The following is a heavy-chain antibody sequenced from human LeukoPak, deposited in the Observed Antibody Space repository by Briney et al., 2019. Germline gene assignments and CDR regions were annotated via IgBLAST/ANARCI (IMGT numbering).Heavy chain of an antibody. V-gene: IGHV3-48*02. J-gene: IGHJ4*02. CDR3: AKVGGSGYRYDCFDY. CDR1: GFTFSSYF. CDR2: ISSGSSTI. D-gene: IGHD3-22*01. Sequence: GGSLRLSCAASGFTFSSYFMNWVRQAPGKGLEWVSYISSGSSTIYYADSVKGRFTISRDNAKNSLYLQMNSLRDEDTAVYYCAKVGGSGYRYDCFDYWGQGTLVTVSS.